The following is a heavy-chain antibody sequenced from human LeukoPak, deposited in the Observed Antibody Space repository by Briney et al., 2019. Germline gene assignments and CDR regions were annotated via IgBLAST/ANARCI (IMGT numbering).Heavy chain of an antibody. CDR2: ISGRGGST. V-gene: IGHV3-23*01. CDR1: GFTFSSYA. CDR3: AKDPEWDHYAEYDY. Sequence: PGGSLSLSCAASGFTFSSYAMTWVRQAPGKGLEWVSVISGRGGSTYYADSVKGRFTISRDNSKNTLYLQMNSLRADDTAVYYCAKDPEWDHYAEYDYWGQGTLVTVSS. J-gene: IGHJ4*02. D-gene: IGHD1-14*01.